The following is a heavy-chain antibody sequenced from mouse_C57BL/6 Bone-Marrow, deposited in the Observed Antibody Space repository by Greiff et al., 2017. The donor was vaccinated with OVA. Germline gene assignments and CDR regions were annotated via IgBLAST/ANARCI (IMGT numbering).Heavy chain of an antibody. J-gene: IGHJ2*01. D-gene: IGHD2-3*01. CDR2: ISGGGGNT. Sequence: EVKLMESGGGLVKPGGSLKLSCAASGFTFSSYTMSWVRQTPEKRLEWVATISGGGGNTYYPDSVKGRFTISRDNAKNTLYLQMSSLRSEDTALYYCARHSFYDGYLYYFDYWGQGTTLTVSS. CDR3: ARHSFYDGYLYYFDY. V-gene: IGHV5-9*01. CDR1: GFTFSSYT.